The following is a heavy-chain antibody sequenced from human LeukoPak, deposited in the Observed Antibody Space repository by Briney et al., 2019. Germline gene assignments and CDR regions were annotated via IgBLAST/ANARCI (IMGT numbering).Heavy chain of an antibody. CDR2: ICYDGSNK. D-gene: IGHD2-2*01. J-gene: IGHJ5*02. CDR3: ARRYCSSTSCYFSNWFNP. V-gene: IGHV3-33*01. CDR1: GFIFISYA. Sequence: GGSLRLSCAASGFIFISYALHWFGQAPAKGLDGLAVICYDGSNKYYADSVKGRFTISRDNSRNTLYLQMNSLRAEDTAVYYCARRYCSSTSCYFSNWFNPWGQGTLVTVSS.